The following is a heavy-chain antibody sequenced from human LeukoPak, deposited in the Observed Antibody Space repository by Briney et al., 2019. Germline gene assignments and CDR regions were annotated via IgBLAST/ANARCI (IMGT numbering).Heavy chain of an antibody. J-gene: IGHJ4*02. D-gene: IGHD3-9*01. V-gene: IGHV3-23*01. CDR1: GITVSGSA. Sequence: WGSLILYCAAAGITVSGSAMSLVRQAPGKVLKLVSAISGSGGSTYYADSVKGRFTISRDNSKNTLYLQMNSLRAEDTAVFFFKQKTAYDILTGYYSPDYWGQGTLVTVSS. CDR3: KQKTAYDILTGYYSPDY. CDR2: ISGSGGST.